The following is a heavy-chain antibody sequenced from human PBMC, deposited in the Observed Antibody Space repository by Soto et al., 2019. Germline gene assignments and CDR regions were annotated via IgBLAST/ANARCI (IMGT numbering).Heavy chain of an antibody. CDR3: AKAMGGYYYDSSGYSSYYGMDV. CDR2: ISYDGSNE. J-gene: IGHJ6*02. Sequence: GGSLRLSCADSGFTFSSYAMHWVRQAPGKGLKWVALISYDGSNEYYADSVKGRFTISRDNSKNTLYLQMNSLRAEDTAVYYCAKAMGGYYYDSSGYSSYYGMDVWGQGTTVTVSS. CDR1: GFTFSSYA. D-gene: IGHD3-22*01. V-gene: IGHV3-30*04.